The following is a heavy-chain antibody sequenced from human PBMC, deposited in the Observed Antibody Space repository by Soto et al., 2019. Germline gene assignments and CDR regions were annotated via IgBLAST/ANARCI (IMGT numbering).Heavy chain of an antibody. CDR2: ISGSGGST. Sequence: GGSLRLSCAASGFTFSSYAMSWVRQAPGKGLEWVSAISGSGGSTYYADSVKGRFTISRDNSKKTLYLQMNSLRAEDTAVYYCATDRSSSWYYYYYGMDVWGQGTTVTVSS. CDR1: GFTFSSYA. CDR3: ATDRSSSWYYYYYGMDV. V-gene: IGHV3-23*01. D-gene: IGHD6-13*01. J-gene: IGHJ6*02.